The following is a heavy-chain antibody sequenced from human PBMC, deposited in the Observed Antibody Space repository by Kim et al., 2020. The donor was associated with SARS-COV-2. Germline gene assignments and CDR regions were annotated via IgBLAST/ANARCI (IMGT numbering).Heavy chain of an antibody. J-gene: IGHJ6*02. Sequence: ADSLKGRFTISRDNSKNTLYLQMNSLRPEDTAVYCCAKAPHYYYYYGMDVMGHGTTVTVSS. CDR3: AKAPHYYYYYGMDV. V-gene: IGHV3-23*01.